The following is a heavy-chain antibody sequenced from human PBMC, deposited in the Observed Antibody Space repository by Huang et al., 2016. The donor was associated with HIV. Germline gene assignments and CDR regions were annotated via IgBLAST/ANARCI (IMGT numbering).Heavy chain of an antibody. CDR1: GFTFSSYG. CDR2: IRYDGSNK. CDR3: AKAMDGSPDI. D-gene: IGHD1-26*01. V-gene: IGHV3-30*02. J-gene: IGHJ3*02. Sequence: QVQLVESGGGVVQPGGSLGLSCAASGFTFSSYGMHWVRQATGKGLEGVAFIRYDGSNKYYADSVKGRFTISRDNSKNTLYLQMNSLRAEDTAVYYCAKAMDGSPDIWGQGTMVTVSS.